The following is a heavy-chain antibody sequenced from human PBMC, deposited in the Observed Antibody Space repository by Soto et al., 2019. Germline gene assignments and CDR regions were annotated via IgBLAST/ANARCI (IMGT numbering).Heavy chain of an antibody. Sequence: ASVKVSCKASGYTFTIYGISWVLQAPGQGLEWMGWISAYNGNTNYAQKLQGRVTMTTDTSTSTAYMELRSLRSDDTAVYYCARDLGYYYDSSGYDFDYWGQGTLVTVSS. CDR2: ISAYNGNT. J-gene: IGHJ4*02. V-gene: IGHV1-18*01. CDR3: ARDLGYYYDSSGYDFDY. D-gene: IGHD3-22*01. CDR1: GYTFTIYG.